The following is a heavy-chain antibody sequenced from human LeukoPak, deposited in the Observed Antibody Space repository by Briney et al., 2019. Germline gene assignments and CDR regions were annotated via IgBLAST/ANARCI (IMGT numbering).Heavy chain of an antibody. CDR2: IYSGGST. CDR3: ARNKARGVYYMDV. Sequence: GGSLRLSCAASGFTVSSNYMSWVRQAPGKGLEWVSVIYSGGSTYYADSVKGRFTISRDNSKNTLYLQMNSLRAEDTAVYYCARNKARGVYYMDVWGKGTTVTVSS. J-gene: IGHJ6*03. CDR1: GFTVSSNY. D-gene: IGHD3-10*01. V-gene: IGHV3-53*01.